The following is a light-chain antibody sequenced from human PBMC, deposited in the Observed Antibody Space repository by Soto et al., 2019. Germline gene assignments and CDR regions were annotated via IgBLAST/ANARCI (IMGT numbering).Light chain of an antibody. CDR1: SSDVGSYNL. CDR3: CSYAGSSTYV. J-gene: IGLJ1*01. CDR2: EVS. Sequence: QSVLTQPASVSGSPGQSITISCTGTSSDVGSYNLVSWYQQHPGKAPKLMIYEVSKRPSGVSNRFSGSKSGNTASLKISGHQAEDEADYYCCSYAGSSTYVSGPGTKVTVL. V-gene: IGLV2-23*02.